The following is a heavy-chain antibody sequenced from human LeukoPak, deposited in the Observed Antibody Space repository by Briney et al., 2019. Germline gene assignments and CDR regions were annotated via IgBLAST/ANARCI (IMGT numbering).Heavy chain of an antibody. CDR1: GGSFSGYY. D-gene: IGHD3-3*01. CDR2: INHSGST. V-gene: IGHV4-34*01. J-gene: IGHJ5*02. CDR3: ARGRGQYYDFWSGYYTRGWFDP. Sequence: SETLSLTCAVYGGSFSGYYWSWIRQPPGKGLEWIGEINHSGSTNYNPSLKSRVTISVDTSKNQLSLKLSSVTAADTAVYYCARGRGQYYDFWSGYYTRGWFDPWGQGTLVTVSS.